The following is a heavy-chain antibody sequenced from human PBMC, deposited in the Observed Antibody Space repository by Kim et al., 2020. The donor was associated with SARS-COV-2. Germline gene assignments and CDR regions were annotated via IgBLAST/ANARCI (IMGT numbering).Heavy chain of an antibody. D-gene: IGHD3-22*01. CDR3: ASPGSGHDSSGYFDHL. Sequence: SETLSLTCSVSGVSIRSNNWSWIWKCPRTGLGWEGNVFYSGNSNYNPSLSSRASMSVDTATNHYSLKMKSVSATDTAISYCASPGSGHDSSGYFDHLWGQGALVPVSS. CDR1: GVSIRSNN. CDR2: VFYSGNS. V-gene: IGHV4-59*01. J-gene: IGHJ1*01.